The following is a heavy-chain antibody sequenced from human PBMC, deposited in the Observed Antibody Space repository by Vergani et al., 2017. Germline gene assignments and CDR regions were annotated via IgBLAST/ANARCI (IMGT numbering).Heavy chain of an antibody. J-gene: IGHJ6*03. CDR3: ARDSEDIVVVPAARSPIYYYYMDV. V-gene: IGHV3-66*01. CDR2: IYSGGST. D-gene: IGHD2-2*01. Sequence: EVQLVESGGGLVQPGGSLRLSCAASGFTVSSNYMSWVRQAPGKGLEWVSVIYSGGSTYYADSVKGRFTISRDNSKNTLYLQMNSLRAEDTAVYYCARDSEDIVVVPAARSPIYYYYMDVWGKGTTVTVSS. CDR1: GFTVSSNY.